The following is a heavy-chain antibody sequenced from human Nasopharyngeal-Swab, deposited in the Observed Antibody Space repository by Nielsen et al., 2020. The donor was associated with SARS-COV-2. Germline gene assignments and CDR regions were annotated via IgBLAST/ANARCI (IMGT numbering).Heavy chain of an antibody. CDR3: VREFEATGATYLDY. J-gene: IGHJ4*02. CDR1: GFTFSSYA. Sequence: GGSLRLSCAASGFTFSSYAMSWVRQAPGKGLEWVSYITSSSSTRYYADSVKGRFTVSRDNAKNSLYLQMSSLRDDDTAVYYCVREFEATGATYLDYWGLGTLVTVPS. D-gene: IGHD1-26*01. CDR2: ITSSSSTR. V-gene: IGHV3-48*02.